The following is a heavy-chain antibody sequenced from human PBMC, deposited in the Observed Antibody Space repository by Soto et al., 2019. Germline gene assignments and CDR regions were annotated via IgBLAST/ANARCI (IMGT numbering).Heavy chain of an antibody. CDR2: IWYDGSNK. CDR3: ARDWNPQKRYYYYGMDV. CDR1: GFTFSSYG. J-gene: IGHJ6*02. D-gene: IGHD1-1*01. Sequence: GSLRLSCAASGFTFSSYGMHWVRQAPGKGLEWVAVIWYDGSNKYYADSVKGRFTISRDNSKNTLYLQMNSLRAEDTAVYYCARDWNPQKRYYYYGMDVWGQGTTVTVSS. V-gene: IGHV3-33*01.